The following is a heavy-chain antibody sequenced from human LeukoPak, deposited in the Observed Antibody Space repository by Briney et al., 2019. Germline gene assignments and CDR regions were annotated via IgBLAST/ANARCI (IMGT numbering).Heavy chain of an antibody. J-gene: IGHJ4*02. D-gene: IGHD6-13*01. CDR3: AKDVQQLAQRGYYFDY. CDR1: GFTFDDYA. V-gene: IGHV3-9*01. CDR2: ISWNSGSI. Sequence: GRSLRLSCAASGFTFDDYAMHWVRQAPGKGLEWVSGISWNSGSIGYADSVKGRFTISRDNAKNSLYLQMNSLRAEDTALYYCAKDVQQLAQRGYYFDYWGQGTLVTVSS.